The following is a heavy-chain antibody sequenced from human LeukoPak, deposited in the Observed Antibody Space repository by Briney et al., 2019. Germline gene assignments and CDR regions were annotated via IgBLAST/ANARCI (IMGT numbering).Heavy chain of an antibody. V-gene: IGHV3-48*03. CDR2: ISSSGSTI. CDR1: GFTFSSYE. J-gene: IGHJ4*02. CDR3: ARGSTMVRGVIYY. D-gene: IGHD3-10*01. Sequence: PGGSLRLSCAASGFTFSSYEMNWVRQAPGKGLEWVSYISSSGSTIYYADSVKGRFAISRDNAKNSLYLQMNSLRAEDTAVCYCARGSTMVRGVIYYWGQGTLVTVSS.